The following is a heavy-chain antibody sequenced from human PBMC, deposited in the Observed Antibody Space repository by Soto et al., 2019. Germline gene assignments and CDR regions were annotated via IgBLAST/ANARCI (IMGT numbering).Heavy chain of an antibody. V-gene: IGHV4-34*01. J-gene: IGHJ4*02. CDR3: ARRGERTNCSGGSCYSGALDY. Sequence: QVQLQQWGAGLLKPSETLSLTCAVYGGSFSGYYWSWIRQPPGKGLEWIREINHSGSTNYNPSLKSRVTISVDTSKNQFSLKLSSVTAADTAVYYCARRGERTNCSGGSCYSGALDYWGQGTLVTVSS. CDR1: GGSFSGYY. CDR2: INHSGST. D-gene: IGHD2-15*01.